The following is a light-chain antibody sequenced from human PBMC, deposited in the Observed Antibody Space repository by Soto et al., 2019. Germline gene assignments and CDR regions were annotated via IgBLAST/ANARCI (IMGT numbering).Light chain of an antibody. CDR3: SSYAGSSNV. CDR1: SSDVGKYDY. CDR2: EVS. J-gene: IGLJ1*01. Sequence: QSALTQPPSASGSPGQSVTISCTGTSSDVGKYDYVSWFQHHPGKAPKLIIYEVSKRPSGVPDRFSGSKSGNTASLTVPGLQAEDEADYYCSSYAGSSNVFGTGTKVTVL. V-gene: IGLV2-8*01.